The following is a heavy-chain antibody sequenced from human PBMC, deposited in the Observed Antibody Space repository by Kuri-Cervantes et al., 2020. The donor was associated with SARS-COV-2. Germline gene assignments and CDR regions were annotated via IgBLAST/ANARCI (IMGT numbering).Heavy chain of an antibody. CDR3: ARDSEVVVAPSAFDI. J-gene: IGHJ3*02. V-gene: IGHV1-3*01. Sequence: ASVKVSCKASGYTFTSYAMHWVRQAPGQRLEWMGWINAGNGNTKYSQKFQGRVTITRDTSASTAYMELSSLRSEDTAVYYCARDSEVVVAPSAFDIWGQGTMVTVSS. D-gene: IGHD2-15*01. CDR2: INAGNGNT. CDR1: GYTFTSYA.